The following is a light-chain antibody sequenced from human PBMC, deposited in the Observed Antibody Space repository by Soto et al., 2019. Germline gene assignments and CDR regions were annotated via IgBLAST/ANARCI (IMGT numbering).Light chain of an antibody. CDR2: GVT. J-gene: IGLJ2*01. Sequence: QSALTQPPSASGSPGQSVTISCTGTSSDVGGYDRVSWFQQHPGKAPKLLIYGVTDQISGVPYRFSGSKSGNTASLTVSGLQAEDEAEYLCASYGGRDDMIFGGGTKLTVL. CDR3: ASYGGRDDMI. CDR1: SSDVGGYDR. V-gene: IGLV2-8*01.